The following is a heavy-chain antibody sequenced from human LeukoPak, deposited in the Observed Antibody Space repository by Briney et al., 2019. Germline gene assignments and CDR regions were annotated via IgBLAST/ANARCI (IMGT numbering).Heavy chain of an antibody. CDR2: IYYSGST. Sequence: SQTLSLTCTVSGGSISSGDYYWSWIRQPPGKGLEWIGYIYYSGSTNYNPSLKSRVTISVDKSKNQFSLKLSSVTAADTAVYYCARAGDIAMAYPAYFDYWGQGTPVTVSS. D-gene: IGHD5-18*01. CDR3: ARAGDIAMAYPAYFDY. V-gene: IGHV4-30-4*01. J-gene: IGHJ4*02. CDR1: GGSISSGDYY.